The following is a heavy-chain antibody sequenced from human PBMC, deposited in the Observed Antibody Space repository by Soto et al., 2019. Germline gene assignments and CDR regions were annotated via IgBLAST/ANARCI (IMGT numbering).Heavy chain of an antibody. Sequence: SETLSLTCAVSDFSISSGHYWGWIRQPPGKGLEWIGSIYHSGTTYNNPSLKSRVTMSVDKSKNQFSLKLGSVTAADTAVYYCARWRNDCSTTSCYHFDYWGQGTLVTVSS. V-gene: IGHV4-38-2*01. CDR3: ARWRNDCSTTSCYHFDY. D-gene: IGHD2-2*01. CDR2: IYHSGTT. CDR1: DFSISSGHY. J-gene: IGHJ4*02.